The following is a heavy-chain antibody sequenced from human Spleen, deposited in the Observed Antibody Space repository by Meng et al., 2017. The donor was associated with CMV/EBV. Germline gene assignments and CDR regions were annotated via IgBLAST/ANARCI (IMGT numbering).Heavy chain of an antibody. CDR1: GFTFSSYA. Sequence: GESLKISCAASGFTFSSYAMNWVRQAPGKGLEWVSTISGSGGRTYYADSAKGRFTISRDNFKNALYLQMNSLRAEDTAIYYCAKVDIVVVPAAILIIAEYFHHWGQGTLVTVSS. D-gene: IGHD2-2*02. V-gene: IGHV3-23*01. J-gene: IGHJ1*01. CDR2: ISGSGGRT. CDR3: AKVDIVVVPAAILIIAEYFHH.